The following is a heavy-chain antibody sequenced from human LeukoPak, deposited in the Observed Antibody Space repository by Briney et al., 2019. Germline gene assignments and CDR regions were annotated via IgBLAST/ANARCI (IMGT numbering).Heavy chain of an antibody. CDR2: IYTSGST. D-gene: IGHD3-22*01. V-gene: IGHV4-61*02. CDR3: AREVWSSGFVGSDY. CDR1: GGSISSGSYY. Sequence: SEALSFTCTVSGGSISSGSYYWSWIRQPAGKGLEWIGRIYTSGSTNYNPSLKSRVTISVDTSKNQFSLKLSSVTAADTAVYYCAREVWSSGFVGSDYWGQGTLVTVSS. J-gene: IGHJ4*02.